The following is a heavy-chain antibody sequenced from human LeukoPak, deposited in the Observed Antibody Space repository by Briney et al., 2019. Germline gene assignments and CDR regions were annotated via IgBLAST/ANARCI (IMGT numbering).Heavy chain of an antibody. D-gene: IGHD3-9*01. CDR2: IKSKSDGGTT. CDR1: GFTFSNAW. CDR3: TTDHAYYVLFY. J-gene: IGHJ4*02. Sequence: GGSLRLSCAGSGFTFSNAWMSWVRQAPGKGLEWVGRIKSKSDGGTTDYAAPVTGRFTISRDDSKNTLYLQINSLKTEDTAVYYCTTDHAYYVLFYCGQGTVVTVSS. V-gene: IGHV3-15*01.